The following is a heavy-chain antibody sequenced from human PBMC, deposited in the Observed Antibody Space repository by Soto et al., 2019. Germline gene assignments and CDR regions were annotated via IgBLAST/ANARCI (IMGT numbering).Heavy chain of an antibody. CDR3: ARRESIAARRGAFDI. D-gene: IGHD6-6*01. J-gene: IGHJ3*02. Sequence: SETLSLTCTVSGGSISSSSYYWGWIRQPPGKGLEWIGSIYYSGSTYYNPSLKSRVTISVDTSKNQFSLKLSSVTAGDTAVYYCARRESIAARRGAFDIWGQGTMVTVSS. V-gene: IGHV4-39*01. CDR1: GGSISSSSYY. CDR2: IYYSGST.